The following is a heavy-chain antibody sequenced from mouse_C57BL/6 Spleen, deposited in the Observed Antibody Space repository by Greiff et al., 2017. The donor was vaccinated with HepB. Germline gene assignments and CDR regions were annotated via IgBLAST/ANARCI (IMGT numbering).Heavy chain of an antibody. CDR1: GFNIKDYY. CDR3: ASPGYDYDYFDY. J-gene: IGHJ2*01. Sequence: VQLQQSGAELVKPGASVKLSCTASGFNIKDYYMHWVKQRTEQGLEWIGRIDPEDGENKYAPKFQGKATITADTSSNTAYLQLSSLTSEDTAVYYCASPGYDYDYFDYWGQGTTLTVSS. CDR2: IDPEDGEN. D-gene: IGHD2-4*01. V-gene: IGHV14-2*01.